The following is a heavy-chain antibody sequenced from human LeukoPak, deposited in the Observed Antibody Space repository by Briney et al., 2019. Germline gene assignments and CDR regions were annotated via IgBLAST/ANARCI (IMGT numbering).Heavy chain of an antibody. D-gene: IGHD4-11*01. CDR1: GFNFRDYD. J-gene: IGHJ4*02. CDR3: ARSINYSNYLLDS. Sequence: GGSLTLSCAASGFNFRDYDITWVRQAPGKGLEWVASISASGATTNYADSVRGRFTIFRDNSNKVTYLRMNSLSAEDTAVYYCARSINYSNYLLDSWGQGTRVTVSS. CDR2: ISASGATT. V-gene: IGHV3-23*01.